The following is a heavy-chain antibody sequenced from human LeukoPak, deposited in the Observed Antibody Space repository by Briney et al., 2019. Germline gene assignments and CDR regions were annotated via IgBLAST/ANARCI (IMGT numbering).Heavy chain of an antibody. CDR2: THISGNS. CDR3: ARHTQYGDYNPLNT. V-gene: IGHV4-4*09. CDR1: GGSISGFY. D-gene: IGHD4-17*01. J-gene: IGHJ3*01. Sequence: SETLSLTCTVSGGSISGFYWSWLRQPPGNELEWIAYTHISGNSGYNPSLQSRVTISLDTSKNQFSLRLTSVTAADTAVYYCARHTQYGDYNPLNTWGQGTLVTVSA.